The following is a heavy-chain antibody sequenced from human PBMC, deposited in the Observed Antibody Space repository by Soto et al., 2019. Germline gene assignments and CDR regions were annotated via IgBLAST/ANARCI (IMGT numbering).Heavy chain of an antibody. CDR1: GGTFSSYA. CDR2: IIPIFGTA. Sequence: GASVKVSCKASGGTFSSYAISWVRQAPGQGLEWMGGIIPIFGTANYAQKFQGRVTITADESTSTAYMELSSLRSEDTAVYYCARDPPGYDILTGYSYYYYGMDVWGQGTTVTVSS. CDR3: ARDPPGYDILTGYSYYYYGMDV. D-gene: IGHD3-9*01. V-gene: IGHV1-69*13. J-gene: IGHJ6*02.